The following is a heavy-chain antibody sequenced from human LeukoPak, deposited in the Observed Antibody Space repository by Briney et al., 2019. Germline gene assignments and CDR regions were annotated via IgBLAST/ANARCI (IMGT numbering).Heavy chain of an antibody. D-gene: IGHD2-2*01. CDR1: GGSISSSSYY. Sequence: PSETLSLTCTVSGGSISSSSYYWGWIRQPPGKGLEWIGSIYYSGSTYYNPSLKSRVTISVDTSKNQFSLKLSSVTAADTAVYYCAREVLGSDIVVVPAAITYNWFDPWGQGTLVTVSS. CDR3: AREVLGSDIVVVPAAITYNWFDP. CDR2: IYYSGST. J-gene: IGHJ5*02. V-gene: IGHV4-39*07.